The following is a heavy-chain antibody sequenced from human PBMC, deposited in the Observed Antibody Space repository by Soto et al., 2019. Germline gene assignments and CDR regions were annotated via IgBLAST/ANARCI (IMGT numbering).Heavy chain of an antibody. Sequence: GESLKISCKGSGYSFTSSWIGWVRQMPGKGLEWMGIIYPGDSDTRYSPSFQGQVTISADKSISTAYLQWSSLKASDTAMYYCARDAPQRYSSSWLADYWGQGTLVTVSS. CDR1: GYSFTSSW. CDR2: IYPGDSDT. CDR3: ARDAPQRYSSSWLADY. J-gene: IGHJ4*02. D-gene: IGHD6-13*01. V-gene: IGHV5-51*01.